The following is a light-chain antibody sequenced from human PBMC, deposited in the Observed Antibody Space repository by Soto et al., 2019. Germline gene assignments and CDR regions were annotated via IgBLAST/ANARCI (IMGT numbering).Light chain of an antibody. Sequence: EIVLTQSPGTLSLSPGERATLSCRASQSVSSIYLAWYQQKPGQAPRLLIYGASSRATGIPDRFSGSGSGTDFTLTISRLEPEDFAVYYCQQYGSSRWTFGQGTNLEIK. V-gene: IGKV3-20*01. CDR2: GAS. CDR1: QSVSSIY. CDR3: QQYGSSRWT. J-gene: IGKJ1*01.